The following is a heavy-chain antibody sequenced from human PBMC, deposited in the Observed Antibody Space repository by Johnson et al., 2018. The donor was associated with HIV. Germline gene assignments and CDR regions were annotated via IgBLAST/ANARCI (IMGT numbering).Heavy chain of an antibody. V-gene: IGHV3-30-3*01. CDR1: GFIFSSYA. D-gene: IGHD3-16*01. Sequence: QVQLVESGGGVVQPGRSLRLSCAASGFIFSSYAMHWVRQAPGKGLEWVAVILYDGNNKYYADSVKGRFTISRDNAKNTLYLQMNSLRAEDTALYDCARGRNNTGDGGACDIWGQGTMVTVSS. CDR2: ILYDGNNK. J-gene: IGHJ3*02. CDR3: ARGRNNTGDGGACDI.